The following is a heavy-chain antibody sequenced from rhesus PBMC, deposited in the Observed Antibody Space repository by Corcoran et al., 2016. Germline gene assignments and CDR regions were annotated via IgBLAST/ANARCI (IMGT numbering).Heavy chain of an antibody. CDR2: ISHGGGST. CDR3: AKARGNNHYHSNPIDY. Sequence: EVQLVESGGGLVQPGGSLRLSCTASGFTFSSYGMSWVRQAPGKGLEWVLFISHGGGSTYYADSGKGRFTISRDNSKNTLSLQMNSLRAEDTAVYYCAKARGNNHYHSNPIDYWGQGVLVTVSS. V-gene: IGHV3S5*01. CDR1: GFTFSSYG. D-gene: IGHD3-28*01. J-gene: IGHJ4*01.